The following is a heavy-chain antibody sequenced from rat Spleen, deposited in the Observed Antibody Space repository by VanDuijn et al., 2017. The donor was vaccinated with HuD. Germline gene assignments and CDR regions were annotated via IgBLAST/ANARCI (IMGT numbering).Heavy chain of an antibody. D-gene: IGHD1-4*01. CDR1: GFSLSNYG. J-gene: IGHJ2*01. Sequence: QVQLKESGPGLVQPSQTLSLTCTVSGFSLSNYGVIWVRQPPGKGLEWMGVIWGNGNTNYNSALKSRLSISRDTSKSQVFLKINSLQTEDTAIYYCTRTGITSFDYWGQGVMVTVSS. CDR3: TRTGITSFDY. CDR2: IWGNGNT. V-gene: IGHV2-13*01.